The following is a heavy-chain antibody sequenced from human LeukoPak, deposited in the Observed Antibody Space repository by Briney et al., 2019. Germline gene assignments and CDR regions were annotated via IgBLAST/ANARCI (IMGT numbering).Heavy chain of an antibody. J-gene: IGHJ3*02. CDR1: GYTFTSYG. CDR3: ARDEAADYYDSSGAADAFDI. D-gene: IGHD3-22*01. CDR2: ISAYNGNT. V-gene: IGHV1-18*01. Sequence: ASVRVSCKASGYTFTSYGISWVRQAPGQGLEWMGWISAYNGNTNYAQKLQGRVTMTTDTSTSTAYMELRSLRSDDTAVYYCARDEAADYYDSSGAADAFDIWGQGTMVTVSS.